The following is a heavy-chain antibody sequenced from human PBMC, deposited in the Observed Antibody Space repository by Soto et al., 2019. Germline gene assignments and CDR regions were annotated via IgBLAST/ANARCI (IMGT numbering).Heavy chain of an antibody. J-gene: IGHJ3*02. CDR3: ARVGDSSGYYLGSHAFDI. CDR2: MNPNSGNT. Sequence: QVQLVQSGAEVKKPGASVKVSCKASGYTFTSYDINWVRQATGQGLEWMGWMNPNSGNTGYAQKFQGRVTMTRNTSISTAYMELSSLRSDDTAVYYCARVGDSSGYYLGSHAFDIWGQGTMVTVSS. D-gene: IGHD3-22*01. V-gene: IGHV1-8*01. CDR1: GYTFTSYD.